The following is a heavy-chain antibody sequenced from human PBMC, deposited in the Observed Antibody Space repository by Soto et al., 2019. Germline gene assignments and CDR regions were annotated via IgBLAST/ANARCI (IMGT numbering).Heavy chain of an antibody. CDR3: AREVYYYDSSGLVSPFDP. J-gene: IGHJ5*02. D-gene: IGHD3-22*01. Sequence: ISDDGTTKYYADSVTGRFTISRDNSKNMLYLQMSSLRAEDTAVYYCAREVYYYDSSGLVSPFDPWGQGTLVTVSS. CDR2: ISDDGTTK. V-gene: IGHV3-30*07.